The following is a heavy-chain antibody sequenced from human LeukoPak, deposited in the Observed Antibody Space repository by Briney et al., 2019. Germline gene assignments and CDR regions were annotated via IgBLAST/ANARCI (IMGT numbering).Heavy chain of an antibody. D-gene: IGHD6-13*01. V-gene: IGHV4-59*01. CDR1: RGSISSYY. Sequence: PSETLSLTCTVSRGSISSYYWSWIRQPPGKGLEWIGYIYYSGSTKYNPSLQSRVTISVDTSKNQFSLKLSSVTAADTAVYYRARAIYSSPPYFDYWGQGTLVTVSS. CDR3: ARAIYSSPPYFDY. CDR2: IYYSGST. J-gene: IGHJ4*02.